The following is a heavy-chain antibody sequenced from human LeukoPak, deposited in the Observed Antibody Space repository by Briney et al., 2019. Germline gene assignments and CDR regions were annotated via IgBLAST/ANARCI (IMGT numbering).Heavy chain of an antibody. J-gene: IGHJ4*02. V-gene: IGHV3-73*01. D-gene: IGHD4/OR15-4a*01. Sequence: GGSLRLSCAASGFIFSDSAMHGVRQAAGKGLEWVGRIRSKTKNYATAYAASVKGRFTISRDDSKNTAYLQMNSLQTEDTAVYYCARRAGAYSHPYDYWGQGTLVTVSS. CDR2: IRSKTKNYAT. CDR1: GFIFSDSA. CDR3: ARRAGAYSHPYDY.